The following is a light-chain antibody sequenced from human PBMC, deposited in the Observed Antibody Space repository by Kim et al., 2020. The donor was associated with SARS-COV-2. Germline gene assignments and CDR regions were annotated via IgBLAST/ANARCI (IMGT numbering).Light chain of an antibody. CDR2: QDN. CDR1: KLGDKY. Sequence: SVSPGQTASITCSGDKLGDKYACWYQQKPGQSPLLVIYQDNKRPSGIPERFSGSNSGNTATLTISGTQAIDEADYYCQAWDSSTGVFGGGTKVTVL. V-gene: IGLV3-1*01. CDR3: QAWDSSTGV. J-gene: IGLJ2*01.